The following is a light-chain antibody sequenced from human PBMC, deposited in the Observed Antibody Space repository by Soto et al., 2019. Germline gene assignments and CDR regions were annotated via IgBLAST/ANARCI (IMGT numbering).Light chain of an antibody. V-gene: IGKV1-6*02. Sequence: AIQMTQSPSSLSASVGDRVTITCRASQGIRTDLAWYQQKPGRAPKLLIYAASTLQSGVPSRFSGSGSGTSFTLPSRGLQPEDFAAYYCLQDYSYPRTFGQGTKVEI. CDR1: QGIRTD. J-gene: IGKJ2*01. CDR2: AAS. CDR3: LQDYSYPRT.